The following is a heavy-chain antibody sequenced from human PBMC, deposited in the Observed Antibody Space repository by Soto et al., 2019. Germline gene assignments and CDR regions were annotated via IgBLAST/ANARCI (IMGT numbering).Heavy chain of an antibody. V-gene: IGHV4-38-2*02. CDR1: GYSISSGNY. J-gene: IGHJ4*02. D-gene: IGHD3-22*01. CDR2: IYHSGNT. Sequence: XESLSVPGSVSGYSISSGNYWGWIRQPPGNGLEWIVSIYHSGNTYYNPSLKSRVSISVDTSKNQFSLQLNSVIDADTAVFYCARAEYYYDSSGYCFHFDYWGQGALVTVSS. CDR3: ARAEYYYDSSGYCFHFDY.